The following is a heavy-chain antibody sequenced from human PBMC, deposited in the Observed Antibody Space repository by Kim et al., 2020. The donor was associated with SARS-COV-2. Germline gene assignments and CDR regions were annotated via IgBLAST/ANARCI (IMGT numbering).Heavy chain of an antibody. J-gene: IGHJ6*02. D-gene: IGHD3-22*01. CDR1: GFTFSSYS. Sequence: GGSLRLSCAASGFTFSSYSMNWVRQAPGKGLEWVSSISSSSSYIYYADSVKGRFTISRDNAKNSLYLQMNSLRAEDTAVYYCARDLYDSSGYYYYYYGMDVWGQGTTVTVSS. CDR2: ISSSSSYI. V-gene: IGHV3-21*01. CDR3: ARDLYDSSGYYYYYYGMDV.